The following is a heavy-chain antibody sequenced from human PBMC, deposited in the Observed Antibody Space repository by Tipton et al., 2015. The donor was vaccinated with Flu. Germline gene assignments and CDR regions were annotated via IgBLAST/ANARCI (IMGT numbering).Heavy chain of an antibody. D-gene: IGHD5-12*01. CDR2: ISHSDTA. J-gene: IGHJ6*02. V-gene: IGHV4-38-2*02. CDR3: ARDVNTISMDV. CDR1: GDSISRAYY. Sequence: TLSLTCVVSGDSISRAYYWAWIRQPPGKGLEWLGSISHSDTAYYNPSLRSRVTIAVDRPKNQFSLRLTSVTAADTAVYYCARDVNTISMDVWGQGTTVTVSS.